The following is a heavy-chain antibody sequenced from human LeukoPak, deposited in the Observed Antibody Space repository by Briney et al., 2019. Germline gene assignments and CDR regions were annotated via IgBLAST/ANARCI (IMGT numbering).Heavy chain of an antibody. Sequence: PGGSQRLSCAASGFAFSSYAMSWVRQAPGKGLEWVSAISGSGGSTYYADSVKGRFTISRDNSKNTLYLQMNSLRAEDTAVYYCAKDGKQSKSWYFDLWGRGTLVTVSS. D-gene: IGHD4-11*01. CDR1: GFAFSSYA. J-gene: IGHJ2*01. V-gene: IGHV3-23*01. CDR2: ISGSGGST. CDR3: AKDGKQSKSWYFDL.